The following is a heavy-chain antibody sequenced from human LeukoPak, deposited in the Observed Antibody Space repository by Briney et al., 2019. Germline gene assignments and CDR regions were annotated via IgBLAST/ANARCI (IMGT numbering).Heavy chain of an antibody. CDR2: ISGSGGST. J-gene: IGHJ4*02. CDR3: AIHYYDSSGHLDY. D-gene: IGHD3-22*01. V-gene: IGHV3-23*01. Sequence: GGSLRLSCAASGFTFSSYAMSWVRQAPGKGLEWVSAISGSGGSTYYADSVKGRFTISRDNSKNTLYLQMNGLRAEDTAVYYCAIHYYDSSGHLDYWGQGTLVTVSS. CDR1: GFTFSSYA.